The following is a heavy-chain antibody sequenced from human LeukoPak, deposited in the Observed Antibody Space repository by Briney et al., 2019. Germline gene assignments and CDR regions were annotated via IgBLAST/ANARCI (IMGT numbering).Heavy chain of an antibody. CDR1: GFTFSSYA. J-gene: IGHJ4*02. D-gene: IGHD6-13*01. V-gene: IGHV3-23*01. CDR3: ATTDHTSSWLYYFDY. Sequence: GGSLRLSSAASGFTFSSYAMSWVRQAPGKGLEWVSAISGSGGTTYYSDSVKGRFTISRDNSKNTLYLQMNSLRAEDTAVYYCATTDHTSSWLYYFDYWGQGTLVTVSS. CDR2: ISGSGGTT.